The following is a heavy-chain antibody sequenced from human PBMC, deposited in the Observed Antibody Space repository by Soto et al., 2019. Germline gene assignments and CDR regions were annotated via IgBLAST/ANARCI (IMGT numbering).Heavy chain of an antibody. D-gene: IGHD3-3*01. CDR2: INAGNGNT. J-gene: IGHJ5*02. CDR1: GYTFTSYA. V-gene: IGHV1-3*01. CDR3: ARTGAPASSYDFWSGYYTANWFDP. Sequence: ASVKVSCKASGYTFTSYAMYWVRQAPGQRLEWMGWINAGNGNTKYSQKFQGRVTITRDTSASTAYMELSSLRSEDTAVYYCARTGAPASSYDFWSGYYTANWFDPWGQGTLVTVSS.